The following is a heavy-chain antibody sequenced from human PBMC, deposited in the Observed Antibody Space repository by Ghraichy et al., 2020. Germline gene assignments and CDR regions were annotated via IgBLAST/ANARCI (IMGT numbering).Heavy chain of an antibody. CDR2: IYHSGST. V-gene: IGHV4-30-2*01. J-gene: IGHJ5*02. D-gene: IGHD4-11*01. Sequence: SETLSLTCAVSGGSISSGGYSWSWIRQPPGKGLEWIGYIYHSGSTYYNPSLKSRVTISVDRSKNQFSLKLSSVTAADTAVYYCVRSKFPSVNWFDPWGQGTLVTVSS. CDR3: VRSKFPSVNWFDP. CDR1: GGSISSGGYS.